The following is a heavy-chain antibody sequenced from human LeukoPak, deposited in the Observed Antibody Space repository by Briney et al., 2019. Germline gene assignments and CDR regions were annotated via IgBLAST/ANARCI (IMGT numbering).Heavy chain of an antibody. CDR2: INPSGGST. J-gene: IGHJ3*02. CDR3: ARQRRHDAFDI. CDR1: GYTFTSYY. V-gene: IGHV1-46*01. Sequence: ASVRVSCKASGYTFTSYYMHWVRQAPGQWLEWMGIINPSGGSTSYAQKFQGRVTMTRDTSTSTVYMELSSLRSEDTAVYYCARQRRHDAFDIWGQGTMVTVSS. D-gene: IGHD5-24*01.